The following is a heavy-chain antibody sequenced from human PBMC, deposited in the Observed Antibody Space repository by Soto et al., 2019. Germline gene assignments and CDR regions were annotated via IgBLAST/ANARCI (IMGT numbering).Heavy chain of an antibody. J-gene: IGHJ4*02. D-gene: IGHD1-20*01. V-gene: IGHV4-59*01. CDR3: AGDLNTDSWYNFDL. CDR2: IYYSGST. Sequence: PSETLSLTCTVSGGSISSYYWSWIRQPPGKGLEWIGYIYYSGSTNYNPSLKSRVTISVDTSKNQFSLKLSSVTAADTAVYYCAGDLNTDSWYNFDLWGPGIRVT. CDR1: GGSISSYY.